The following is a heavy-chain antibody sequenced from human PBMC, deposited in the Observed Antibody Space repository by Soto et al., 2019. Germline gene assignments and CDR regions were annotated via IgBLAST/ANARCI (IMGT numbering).Heavy chain of an antibody. V-gene: IGHV4-31*03. D-gene: IGHD3-3*01. J-gene: IGHJ5*02. CDR3: ARDRSLDLWIGSWFDP. CDR1: GGSIHSSDYY. CDR2: IFYTGST. Sequence: QVQLQESGPGLVKPSQTLSLTCTVSGGSIHSSDYYWTWIRQHPEKGLEWIGYIFYTGSTYYNPSLRRRATISVDTSSNQFSLSLTSVTAADTAVYYCARDRSLDLWIGSWFDPWGQGTLVTVSS.